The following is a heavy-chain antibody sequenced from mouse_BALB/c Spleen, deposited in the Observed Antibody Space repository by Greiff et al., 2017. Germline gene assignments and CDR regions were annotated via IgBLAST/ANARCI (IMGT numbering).Heavy chain of an antibody. V-gene: IGHV1-69*02. CDR2: IDPSDSYT. CDR3: ARSTYDYLYAMDY. Sequence: QVQLQQPGAELVKPGASVKLSCKASGYTFTSYWMHWVKQRPGQGLEWIGEIDPSDSYTNYNQKFKGKATLTVDKSSSTAYMQLKSLTSEDSAVYYCARSTYDYLYAMDYWGQGTSVTVSS. J-gene: IGHJ4*01. D-gene: IGHD2-4*01. CDR1: GYTFTSYW.